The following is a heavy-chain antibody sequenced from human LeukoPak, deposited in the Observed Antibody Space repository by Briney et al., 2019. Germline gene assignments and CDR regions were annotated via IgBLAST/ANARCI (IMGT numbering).Heavy chain of an antibody. CDR3: VRDWDHFDFDS. CDR2: IKGDGSHT. V-gene: IGHV3-74*01. D-gene: IGHD3-9*01. J-gene: IGHJ5*01. Sequence: GGSLRLSCAVSGFNFKSYSMHWVRQAPGKGLVWVSRIKGDGSHTIYADSVKGRFTISRDNAKNTLYLQMKSLRAEDTAVYYCVRDWDHFDFDSWGLGTLVTVSS. CDR1: GFNFKSYS.